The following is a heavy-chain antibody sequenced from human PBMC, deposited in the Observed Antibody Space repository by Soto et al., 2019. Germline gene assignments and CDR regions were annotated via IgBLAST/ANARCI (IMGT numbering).Heavy chain of an antibody. CDR1: GCSISSYY. V-gene: IGHV4-59*01. CDR3: AAPPRY. Sequence: PSETLSLTCTVSGCSISSYYWSWIRQPPGKGLEWIGYIYDSGSTNYNPSLKSRVTISVDTSKNQFSLKLTSVTAADTAVYYCAAPPRYWSQGTLVTVSS. J-gene: IGHJ4*02. CDR2: IYDSGST. D-gene: IGHD6-6*01.